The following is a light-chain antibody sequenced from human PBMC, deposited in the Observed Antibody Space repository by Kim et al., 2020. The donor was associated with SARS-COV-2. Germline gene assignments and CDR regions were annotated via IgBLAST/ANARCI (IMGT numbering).Light chain of an antibody. CDR3: NQRSYWPNT. J-gene: IGKJ2*01. Sequence: EIVFTQSPATLSLSPGERATLSCRASQSVGSYLAWYQQKPGQAPRLLIYDVSNRSTGIPARFSGSGSGTDFTLTISSLEPEDFALYYCNQRSYWPNTFGQGTKLEI. V-gene: IGKV3-11*01. CDR1: QSVGSY. CDR2: DVS.